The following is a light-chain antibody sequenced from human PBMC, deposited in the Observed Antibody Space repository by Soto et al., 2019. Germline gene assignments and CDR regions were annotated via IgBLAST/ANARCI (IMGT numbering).Light chain of an antibody. CDR3: ASCDDSLRGYG. V-gene: IGLV1-47*02. CDR2: HDN. CDR1: SSNIGNDF. Sequence: VLTQPPSASGTPGQRITISCSGSSSNIGNDFVYWYQQLPGTAPKLLIYHDNHRPSGVPDRFSGSKSGTSASLVIAGLPSEDEADYYCASCDDSLRGYGFGTGTKVTV. J-gene: IGLJ1*01.